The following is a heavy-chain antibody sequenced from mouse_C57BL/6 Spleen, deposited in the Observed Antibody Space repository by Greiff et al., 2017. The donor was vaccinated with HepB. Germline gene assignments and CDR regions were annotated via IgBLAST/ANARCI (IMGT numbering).Heavy chain of an antibody. Sequence: QVQLKESGPGLVQPSQSLSITCTVSGFSLTSYGVHWVRQSPGKGLEWLGVIWRGGSTDYNAAFMSRLSITKDNSKSQVFFKMNSLQADDTAIYYCAKAPPYYGSSYGGFAYWGQGTLVTVSA. CDR3: AKAPPYYGSSYGGFAY. D-gene: IGHD1-1*01. CDR2: IWRGGST. V-gene: IGHV2-5*01. CDR1: GFSLTSYG. J-gene: IGHJ3*01.